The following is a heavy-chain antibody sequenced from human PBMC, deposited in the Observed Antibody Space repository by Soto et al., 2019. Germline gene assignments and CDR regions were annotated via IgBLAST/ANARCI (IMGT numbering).Heavy chain of an antibody. J-gene: IGHJ6*02. CDR3: ARGSLEAAHYCYYSMDV. Sequence: SVKVSCKASGGTFSSYAISWVRQAPGQGLEWMGGIIPIFGTANYAQKFQSRVTITADESTSTAYMELSSLRSEDTAVYYCARGSLEAAHYCYYSMDVWGQGTTFTV. CDR2: IIPIFGTA. CDR1: GGTFSSYA. V-gene: IGHV1-69*13. D-gene: IGHD6-25*01.